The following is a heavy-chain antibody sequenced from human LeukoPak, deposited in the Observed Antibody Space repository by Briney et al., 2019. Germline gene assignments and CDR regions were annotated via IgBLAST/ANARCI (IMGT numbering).Heavy chain of an antibody. D-gene: IGHD1-7*01. CDR1: GYTFTSYY. CDR3: ARAGWNYGFYFYYYMDV. Sequence: ASVKVSCKPSGYTFTSYYIHWMRQAPGQGLEWMGIINPSGGSTSYAQKFQGRVTMTRDTSTSTVYMEPSSLRSEDTAVYYCARAGWNYGFYFYYYMDVWGKGTTITVSS. J-gene: IGHJ6*03. V-gene: IGHV1-46*01. CDR2: INPSGGST.